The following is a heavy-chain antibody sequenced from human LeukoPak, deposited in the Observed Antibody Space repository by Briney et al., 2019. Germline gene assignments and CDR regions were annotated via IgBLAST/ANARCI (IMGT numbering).Heavy chain of an antibody. CDR3: ARDLSSYSSVGLGV. CDR1: GYTFTSYG. Sequence: EASVKVSCKASGYTFTSYGISWVRQAPGQGLEWMGWISAYNGNTNYAQKLQGRVTMTTDTSTSTAYMELRSLRSDDTAVYYCARDLSSYSSVGLGVWGQGTTVTVSS. CDR2: ISAYNGNT. V-gene: IGHV1-18*01. J-gene: IGHJ6*02. D-gene: IGHD6-19*01.